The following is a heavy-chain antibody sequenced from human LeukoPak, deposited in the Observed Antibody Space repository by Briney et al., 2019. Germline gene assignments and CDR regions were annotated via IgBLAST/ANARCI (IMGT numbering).Heavy chain of an antibody. CDR1: GFTFSSYA. D-gene: IGHD3-10*01. V-gene: IGHV3-23*01. J-gene: IGHJ4*02. CDR3: AKDYGSGSYSSQIDY. Sequence: GSPRLSCAASGFTFSSYAMSWVRQAPGKGLEWVSAISGSGGSTYYADSVKGRFTISRDNSKNTLYLQMNSLRAEDTAVYYCAKDYGSGSYSSQIDYWGQGTLVTVSS. CDR2: ISGSGGST.